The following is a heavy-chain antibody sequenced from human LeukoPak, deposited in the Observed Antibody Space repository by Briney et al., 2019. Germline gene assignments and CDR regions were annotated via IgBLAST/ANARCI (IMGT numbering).Heavy chain of an antibody. CDR2: IYSGGGT. CDR3: ARTVIAVPAPDY. J-gene: IGHJ4*02. V-gene: IGHV3-66*01. CDR1: GFTFSDYY. D-gene: IGHD2/OR15-2a*01. Sequence: GGSLRLSCAASGFTFSDYYMSWVRQAPGKGLEWVSGIYSGGGTYYADSVKGRFTISRDNSKNTLYLQMNSLRVEDTAVYYCARTVIAVPAPDYWGQGTLVTVSS.